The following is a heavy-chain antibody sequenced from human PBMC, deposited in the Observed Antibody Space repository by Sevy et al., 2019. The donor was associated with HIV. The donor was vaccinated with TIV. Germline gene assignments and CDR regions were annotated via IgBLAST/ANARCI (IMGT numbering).Heavy chain of an antibody. D-gene: IGHD3-22*01. V-gene: IGHV3-7*01. CDR3: ARAQQVTMLVVIGGLYFDF. CDR2: IKQDMSEK. CDR1: GFTFSSYW. Sequence: GSLRLSCAASGFTFSSYWMTWVRPAPGKGLEWVANIKQDMSEKYYADSVKGRFTISRDNARNSLYLQMESLRAEDTAVYYCARAQQVTMLVVIGGLYFDFWGQGTLVTVSS. J-gene: IGHJ4*02.